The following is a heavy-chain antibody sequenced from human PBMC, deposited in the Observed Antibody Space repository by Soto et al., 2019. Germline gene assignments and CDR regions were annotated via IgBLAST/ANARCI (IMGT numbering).Heavy chain of an antibody. CDR1: GYTFTSYD. CDR3: ARTLYGDNVHY. Sequence: QVQLVQSGAEVKKPGASVKVSCKASGYTFTSYDINWVRQATGQGLEWMGWMNPNSGNTGHAQKCQGRVTMTQNTSISTAYMELSRLRSEDTTVYYCARTLYGDNVHYWGQGTLVNVSS. J-gene: IGHJ4*02. D-gene: IGHD4-17*01. CDR2: MNPNSGNT. V-gene: IGHV1-8*01.